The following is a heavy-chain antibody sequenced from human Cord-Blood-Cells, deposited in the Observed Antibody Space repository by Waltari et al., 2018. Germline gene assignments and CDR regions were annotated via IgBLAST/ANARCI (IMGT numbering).Heavy chain of an antibody. Sequence: QVQLQESGPGLVKPSETLSLTCTVSGGSISSYYWSWIRQPPGKGLEWIGYIYYSGSTNYHPSLKSRVTISVDTSKNQFSLKLSSVTAADTAVYYCARDRNCSSTSCYDAFDIWGQGTMVTVSS. J-gene: IGHJ3*02. CDR1: GGSISSYY. V-gene: IGHV4-59*01. D-gene: IGHD2-2*01. CDR2: IYYSGST. CDR3: ARDRNCSSTSCYDAFDI.